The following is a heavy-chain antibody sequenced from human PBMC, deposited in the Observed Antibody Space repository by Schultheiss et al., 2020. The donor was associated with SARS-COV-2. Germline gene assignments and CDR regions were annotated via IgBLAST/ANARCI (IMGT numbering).Heavy chain of an antibody. CDR3: ARDPTYYYGSGSYHDY. D-gene: IGHD3-10*01. CDR2: ISGSGGST. Sequence: GGSLRLSCAASGFTFSSYWMHWVRQAPGKGLVWVSAISGSGGSTYYADSVKGRFTISRDNSKNTLYLQMNSLRAEDTAVYYCARDPTYYYGSGSYHDYWGQGTLVTVSS. J-gene: IGHJ4*02. V-gene: IGHV3-74*01. CDR1: GFTFSSYW.